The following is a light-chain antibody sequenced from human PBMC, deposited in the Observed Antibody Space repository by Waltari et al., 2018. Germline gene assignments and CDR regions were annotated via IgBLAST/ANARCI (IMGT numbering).Light chain of an antibody. V-gene: IGKV3-20*01. J-gene: IGKJ1*01. CDR3: QHYVNLPVT. CDR1: QCVSRA. Sequence: EIVLTQSPGTLSLSPGERATLSCRASQCVSRALAWSQQKPGQAPRLLIYAASTRATGVPDRFSGSGSGTDFSLTISRLDPEDFAVYYCQHYVNLPVTFGQGTKVEI. CDR2: AAS.